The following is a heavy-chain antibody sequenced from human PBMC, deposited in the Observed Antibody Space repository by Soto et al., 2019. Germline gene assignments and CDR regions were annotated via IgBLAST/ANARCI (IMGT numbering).Heavy chain of an antibody. J-gene: IGHJ5*02. Sequence: GGSLRLSGAASGFTFSDAWMSWVRQAPGKGVDWVDGIKSKSDGGTTEYDAPCRGRCTISRYDSKNTLYLQMDNLKTEDTAVYYCTTDLLRIAVVVGSTGYFNPWGQGIPVTVSS. D-gene: IGHD2-15*01. CDR1: GFTFSDAW. CDR2: IKSKSDGGTT. V-gene: IGHV3-15*01. CDR3: TTDLLRIAVVVGSTGYFNP.